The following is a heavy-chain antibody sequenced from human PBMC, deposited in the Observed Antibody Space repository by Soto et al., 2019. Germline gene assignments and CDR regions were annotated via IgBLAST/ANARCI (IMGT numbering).Heavy chain of an antibody. CDR3: QTGMVDMVTEFDY. CDR2: ISGSGGST. CDR1: GFTFSSYA. J-gene: IGHJ4*02. V-gene: IGHV3-23*01. Sequence: GGSLRLSCAASGFTFSSYAMSWVRQAPGKGLEWVSAISGSGGSTYYADSVKGRSTISRDNSKNTLYLQMNSLRAEDTAVYYCQTGMVDMVTEFDYWGQGTLVTVSS. D-gene: IGHD5-18*01.